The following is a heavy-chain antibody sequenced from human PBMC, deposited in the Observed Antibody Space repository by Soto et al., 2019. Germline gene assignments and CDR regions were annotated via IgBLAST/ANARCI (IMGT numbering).Heavy chain of an antibody. CDR3: ARGERWFGEFTQSFWFDP. J-gene: IGHJ5*02. CDR1: GGSISSGDYY. Sequence: PSETLSLTCTVSGGSISSGDYYWSWIRQPPGKGLEWIGYIYYSGSTYYNPSLKSRVTISVDTSKNQFSLKLSSVTAADTAVYYCARGERWFGEFTQSFWFDPWGQGTLVTVSS. V-gene: IGHV4-30-4*01. CDR2: IYYSGST. D-gene: IGHD3-10*01.